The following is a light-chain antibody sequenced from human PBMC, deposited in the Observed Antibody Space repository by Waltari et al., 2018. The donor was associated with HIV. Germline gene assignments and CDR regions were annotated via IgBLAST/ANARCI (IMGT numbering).Light chain of an antibody. V-gene: IGLV2-8*01. Sequence: QSALTQPPSASGSPGQSVTISCTGTSSDVGGYKYVSWYQQHPGKAPKLIIYEVTKRPSGVPDRFSGSKSGNTASLTVSGLQAEDEADYYCSSYAGSNNLGVFGTGTKVSVL. CDR3: SSYAGSNNLGV. CDR2: EVT. J-gene: IGLJ1*01. CDR1: SSDVGGYKY.